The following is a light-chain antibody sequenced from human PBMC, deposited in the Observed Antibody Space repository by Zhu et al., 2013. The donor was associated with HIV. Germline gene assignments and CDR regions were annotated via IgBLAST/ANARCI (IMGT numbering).Light chain of an antibody. V-gene: IGKV1-27*01. Sequence: IQMTQSPSSLSASVGDRVTITCRASQGIGNYLAWYQQKPGKVPKLLIYAASTLQSGVPSRFSGSGSGKDFALTIASLQPEDSATYYCQQTKSYPFSFGPGTKVDVK. J-gene: IGKJ3*01. CDR1: QGIGNY. CDR3: QQTKSYPFS. CDR2: AAS.